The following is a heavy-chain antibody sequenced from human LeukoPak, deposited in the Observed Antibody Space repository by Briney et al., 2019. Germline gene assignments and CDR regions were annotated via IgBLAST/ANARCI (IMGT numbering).Heavy chain of an antibody. Sequence: GGSLRLSCTASGFTFGDYAMSWFRQAPGKGLEWVSFIRSKAYGGTTEYAASVKGRFTISGDDSKSIVYLQMNSLKTEDTAVYYCTRNRYSSSWSPDAFDIWGQGTMVTVSS. V-gene: IGHV3-49*03. J-gene: IGHJ3*02. CDR2: IRSKAYGGTT. D-gene: IGHD6-13*01. CDR3: TRNRYSSSWSPDAFDI. CDR1: GFTFGDYA.